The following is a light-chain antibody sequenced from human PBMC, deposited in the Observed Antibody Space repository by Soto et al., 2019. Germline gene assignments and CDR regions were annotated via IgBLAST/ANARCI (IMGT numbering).Light chain of an antibody. CDR2: DVS. J-gene: IGLJ1*01. CDR1: SSDVDAYNF. Sequence: QSVLTQPASVSGSPGQSIAISCTGTSSDVDAYNFVSWYQHHPGKAPKLMIFDVSNRPSGVSNRFSGSKSGNTASLTISGLQAEDEPDYYCTSYTTSSTYVFGTG. CDR3: TSYTTSSTYV. V-gene: IGLV2-14*03.